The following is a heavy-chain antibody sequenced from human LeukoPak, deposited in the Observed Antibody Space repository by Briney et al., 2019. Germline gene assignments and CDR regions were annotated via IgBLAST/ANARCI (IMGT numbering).Heavy chain of an antibody. CDR2: IGGSGGGT. J-gene: IGHJ4*02. Sequence: GGSLRLSCAASGFTFSTYGMSWVRQAPGKGLEWVSAIGGSGGGTYYADSVKGRFTISRDNSKNTLYLQMNSLRAEDTAVYYCAKDIGAGIVVITPTFDFWGQGTLIIVSS. D-gene: IGHD3-22*01. CDR1: GFTFSTYG. CDR3: AKDIGAGIVVITPTFDF. V-gene: IGHV3-23*01.